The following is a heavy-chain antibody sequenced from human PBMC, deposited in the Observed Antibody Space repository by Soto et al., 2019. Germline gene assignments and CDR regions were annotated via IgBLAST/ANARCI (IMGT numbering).Heavy chain of an antibody. CDR3: ARRSRSGYYYGMDF. CDR1: GFTFSSYG. CDR2: IWYDGSNK. D-gene: IGHD3-10*01. V-gene: IGHV3-33*01. Sequence: QVPLVESGGGVVQPGRSLRLSCAASGFTFSSYGMHWVRQAPGKGPEWVAVIWYDGSNKYYADSVKGRFTISRDNSKNTLYRQMNSLRAEDTAVYYCARRSRSGYYYGMDFWGQGTTVTVSS. J-gene: IGHJ6*02.